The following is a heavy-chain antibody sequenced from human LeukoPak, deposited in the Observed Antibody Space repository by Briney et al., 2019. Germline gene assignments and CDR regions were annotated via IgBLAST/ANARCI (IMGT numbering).Heavy chain of an antibody. Sequence: SQTLSLTCTVSACSISSRSNAWGWIRHPAGKGLEDIGSISHSGSTECNPALGRRVTISVPTPRNPFPLRPSSVTAADSSVYYGARPLSQGDGTKRGFENWGQGTLVTVSS. J-gene: IGHJ4*02. CDR3: ARPLSQGDGTKRGFEN. CDR2: ISHSGST. V-gene: IGHV4-39*01. D-gene: IGHD5-24*01. CDR1: ACSISSRSNA.